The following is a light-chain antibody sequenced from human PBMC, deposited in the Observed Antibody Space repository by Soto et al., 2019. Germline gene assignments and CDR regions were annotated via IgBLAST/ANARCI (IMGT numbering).Light chain of an antibody. V-gene: IGKV1-13*02. CDR2: DAS. CDR3: QQFNSYTFT. Sequence: AIQLTQSPSSLSASVGDRVTITCRASQGINSALAWYHQKPGKAPKLLIYDASSLESGVPSRFSGSGSGTDFTLTINSLQPEDFATYYCQQFNSYTFTFGGGTKVDIK. CDR1: QGINSA. J-gene: IGKJ4*01.